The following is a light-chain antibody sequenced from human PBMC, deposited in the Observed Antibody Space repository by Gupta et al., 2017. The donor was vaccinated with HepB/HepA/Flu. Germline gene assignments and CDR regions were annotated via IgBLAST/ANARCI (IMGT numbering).Light chain of an antibody. V-gene: IGKV1-39*01. CDR2: AAS. CDR1: QSISSY. Sequence: DIQMTQSPSSLSASVGDRVTITCRASQSISSYLNWYQQKPGKAPKLLIYAASSLQSGVPSRFSGSGSGTDFTLTISSLQPEDFATYYCQQSYSTLALNFGGGTKVEIK. CDR3: QQSYSTLALN. J-gene: IGKJ4*01.